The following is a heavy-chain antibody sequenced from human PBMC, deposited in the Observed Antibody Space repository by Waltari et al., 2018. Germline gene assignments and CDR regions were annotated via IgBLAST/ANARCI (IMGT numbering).Heavy chain of an antibody. CDR2: INHSGST. Sequence: QVQLQQWGAGLLKPSETLSLTCAVYGGSFSGYYWSWIRQPPGKGLEWIGEINHSGSTNYNPSLKSRVTISVDTSKNQFSLKLSSVTAADTAVYYCARGRDYDFWSGYYNAFDIWGQGTMVTVSS. D-gene: IGHD3-3*01. CDR3: ARGRDYDFWSGYYNAFDI. J-gene: IGHJ3*02. CDR1: GGSFSGYY. V-gene: IGHV4-34*01.